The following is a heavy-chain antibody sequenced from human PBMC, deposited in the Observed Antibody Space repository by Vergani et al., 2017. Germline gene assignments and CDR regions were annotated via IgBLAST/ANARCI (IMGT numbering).Heavy chain of an antibody. CDR2: IYSGGST. D-gene: IGHD3-3*01. CDR3: SLFLEWLIDY. V-gene: IGHV3-53*04. CDR1: GFTVSSNY. Sequence: EVQLVESGGGLVQPGGSLRLSCAASGFTVSSNYMSWVRQAPGKGLEWVSVIYSGGSTYYADSVKGRFTISRHNSKNTLYLQLNSLRAEDTAVYYCSLFLEWLIDYWGQGTLVTVSS. J-gene: IGHJ4*02.